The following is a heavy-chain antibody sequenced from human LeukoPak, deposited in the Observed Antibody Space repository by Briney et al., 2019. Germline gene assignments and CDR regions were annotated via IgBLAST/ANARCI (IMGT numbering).Heavy chain of an antibody. CDR2: IYYSGST. D-gene: IGHD4-17*01. CDR1: GGSISSRSYY. V-gene: IGHV4-39*07. Sequence: SETLSLTCTVSGGSISSRSYYWGWIRQPPGKGLEGIGSIYYSGSTYYNPSLKSRVTISVDTSKNQFSLKLSSVTAADTAVYYCASHHDYGDYGGDYWGQGTLVTVSS. J-gene: IGHJ4*02. CDR3: ASHHDYGDYGGDY.